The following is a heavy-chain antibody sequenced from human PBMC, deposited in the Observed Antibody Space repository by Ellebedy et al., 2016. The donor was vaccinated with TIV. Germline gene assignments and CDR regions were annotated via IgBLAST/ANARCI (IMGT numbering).Heavy chain of an antibody. CDR1: GIIVSDYF. J-gene: IGHJ5*02. CDR2: LYPDAKT. CDR3: ARDPGGGGDFGDNWFDP. D-gene: IGHD2-21*01. V-gene: IGHV3-66*01. Sequence: GGSLRLSCEASGIIVSDYFMNWVRQAPGKGLEWVSVLYPDAKTNYTDSVNGRFIVSRDSSKNTLYLQMNSPTAEDTAVYYCARDPGGGGDFGDNWFDPWGQGTLVTVSS.